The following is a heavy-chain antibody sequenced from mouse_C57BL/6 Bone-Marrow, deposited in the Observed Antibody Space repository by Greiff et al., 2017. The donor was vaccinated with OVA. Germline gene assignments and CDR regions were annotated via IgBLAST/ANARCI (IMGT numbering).Heavy chain of an antibody. CDR2: ISSGSSTI. D-gene: IGHD1-1*01. CDR1: GFTFSDYG. Sequence: EVQGVESGGGLVKPGGSLKLSCAASGFTFSDYGMHWVRQAPEKGLEWVAYISSGSSTIYYADTVKGRFTISRDNAKNTLFLQMTSLRSEDTAMYYCARDYYGSKYYAMDYWGQGTSVTVSS. J-gene: IGHJ4*01. V-gene: IGHV5-17*01. CDR3: ARDYYGSKYYAMDY.